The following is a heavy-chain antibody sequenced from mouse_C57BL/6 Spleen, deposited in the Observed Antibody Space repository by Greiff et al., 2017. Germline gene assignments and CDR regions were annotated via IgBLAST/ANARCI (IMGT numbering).Heavy chain of an antibody. V-gene: IGHV1-52*01. J-gene: IGHJ3*01. CDR2: IDPSDSET. CDR1: GYTFTSYW. Sequence: QVQLQQSGAELVRPGSSVKLSCKASGYTFTSYWMHWVKQRPIQGLEWIGNIDPSDSETHYNQKFKDKATLTVDKSSSTAYMQLSSLTSADSAVXYCARGYCHYRKVFAYWGQGTLVTVSA. CDR3: ARGYCHYRKVFAY. D-gene: IGHD2-10*02.